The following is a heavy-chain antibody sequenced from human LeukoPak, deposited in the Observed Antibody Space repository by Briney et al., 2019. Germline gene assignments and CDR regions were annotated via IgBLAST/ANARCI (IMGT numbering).Heavy chain of an antibody. CDR3: AKAPPYKKYFDY. Sequence: GGSLRLSCAASGFTFSSYWMSWVRQAPGKGLEWVANIKQDGSEKYYVDSVKGRFTISRDNSKNTLYLQMNSLRAEDTAVYYCAKAPPYKKYFDYWGQGTLVTVSS. J-gene: IGHJ4*02. CDR1: GFTFSSYW. V-gene: IGHV3-7*03. CDR2: IKQDGSEK. D-gene: IGHD1-1*01.